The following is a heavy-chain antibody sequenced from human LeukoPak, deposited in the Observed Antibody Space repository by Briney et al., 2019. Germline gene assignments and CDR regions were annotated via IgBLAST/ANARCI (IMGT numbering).Heavy chain of an antibody. D-gene: IGHD5-12*01. J-gene: IGHJ6*03. Sequence: ASVKVSCKASGYTFTSYDINWVRQATGQGLEWRGWMNPNSGNTGYAQKFQGRVTMTRNTSISTAYMELSSLRSEDTAVYYCAIAGDSGYYYYYYYMDVWGKGTTVTASS. CDR2: MNPNSGNT. V-gene: IGHV1-8*01. CDR1: GYTFTSYD. CDR3: AIAGDSGYYYYYYYMDV.